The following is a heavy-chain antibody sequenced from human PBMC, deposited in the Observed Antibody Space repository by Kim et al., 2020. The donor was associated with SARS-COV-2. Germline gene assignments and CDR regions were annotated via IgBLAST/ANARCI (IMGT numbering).Heavy chain of an antibody. V-gene: IGHV3-66*02. J-gene: IGHJ3*02. CDR3: AREKGTYYDILTGSHTGAFDI. Sequence: GGSLRLSCAASGFTVRSNYISWVLQAPGKGLEWVSIIYAGGSTYYADSVKGRFTISRDNSKNTLYLQMNSLRAEDTAVYYCAREKGTYYDILTGSHTGAFDIRGQGTMVTVSS. CDR1: GFTVRSNY. CDR2: IYAGGST. D-gene: IGHD3-9*01.